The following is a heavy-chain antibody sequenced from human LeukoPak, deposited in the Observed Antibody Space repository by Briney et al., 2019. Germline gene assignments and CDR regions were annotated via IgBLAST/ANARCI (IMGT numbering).Heavy chain of an antibody. J-gene: IGHJ4*02. CDR2: INHSGST. D-gene: IGHD3-10*01. CDR3: ARAYSGSPHFDC. Sequence: SETLSLTCAVYGGSFSGYYWSWIRQPPGKGLEWIGEINHSGSTNYNPSLKSRVTISVDTSKNQFSLKLSSVTAADTAVYYCARAYSGSPHFDCWGQGTLVTVSS. V-gene: IGHV4-34*01. CDR1: GGSFSGYY.